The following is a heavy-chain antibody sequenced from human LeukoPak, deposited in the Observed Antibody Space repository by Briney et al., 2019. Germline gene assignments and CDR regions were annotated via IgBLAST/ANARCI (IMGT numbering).Heavy chain of an antibody. V-gene: IGHV3-7*05. CDR3: ARDPTVTNFHDAFDI. CDR2: IKQDGSQK. Sequence: GGSLRLSCVASGSTFSSYWMSWVRQAPGKGLEWVATIKQDGSQKEYVDSMKGRLTISRDNAKNSLYLQMNSLRAEDTAMYYCARDPTVTNFHDAFDIWGQGTMVTVSS. D-gene: IGHD4-17*01. CDR1: GSTFSSYW. J-gene: IGHJ3*02.